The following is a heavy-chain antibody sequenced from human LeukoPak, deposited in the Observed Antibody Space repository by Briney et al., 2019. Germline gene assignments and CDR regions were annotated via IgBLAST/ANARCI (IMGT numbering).Heavy chain of an antibody. CDR3: ARLQGYNFDY. D-gene: IGHD5-24*01. CDR2: ISGSGSTK. Sequence: PGRSLRLSCAASGFTFSSYEMNWVRQAPGEGLEWVSYISGSGSTKYYTDSVKGRFTISRENAKNSLDLQMNSLRAEDTAVYYCARLQGYNFDYWGQGTLVTVSS. V-gene: IGHV3-48*03. CDR1: GFTFSSYE. J-gene: IGHJ4*02.